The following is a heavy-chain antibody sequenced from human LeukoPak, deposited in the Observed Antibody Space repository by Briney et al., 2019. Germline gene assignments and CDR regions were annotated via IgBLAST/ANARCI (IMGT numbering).Heavy chain of an antibody. CDR3: AKVQEMDTILPPFHY. V-gene: IGHV3-23*01. Sequence: QTGGSLRLSCAASGFTFSNYAISWVCQVPGKGLEWVSAISGSGGNTFYADSVKGRFTISRDNSKNTLYLQVNSLRAADTATYYCAKVQEMDTILPPFHYWGQGTLVTVSS. CDR1: GFTFSNYA. J-gene: IGHJ4*02. D-gene: IGHD5-24*01. CDR2: ISGSGGNT.